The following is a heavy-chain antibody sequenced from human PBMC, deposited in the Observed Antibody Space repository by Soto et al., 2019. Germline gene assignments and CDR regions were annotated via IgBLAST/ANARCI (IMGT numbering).Heavy chain of an antibody. V-gene: IGHV1-69*13. CDR1: GGTFSSYA. CDR3: ARSAGIAPTGEDGMDV. Sequence: SVKVSCKASGGTFSSYAISWVRQAPGQGLEWMGGIIPIFGTANYAQKFQGRVTITADESTSTAYMELSSLRSEDTAVYYCARSAGIAPTGEDGMDVWGQGTSVRVSS. J-gene: IGHJ6*02. D-gene: IGHD2-8*02. CDR2: IIPIFGTA.